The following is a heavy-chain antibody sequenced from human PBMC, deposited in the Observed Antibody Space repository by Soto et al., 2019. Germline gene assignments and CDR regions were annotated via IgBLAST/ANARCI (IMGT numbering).Heavy chain of an antibody. V-gene: IGHV3-23*01. CDR3: ASRLIAAAGYDY. CDR2: ISGSGGST. CDR1: GFTFSSYA. Sequence: GGSLRLSCAASGFTFSSYAVSWVRQAPGKGLEWVSAISGSGGSTYYADSVKGRFTISRDNSKNTLYLQMNSLRAEDTAVYYCASRLIAAAGYDYWGQGTLVTVSS. J-gene: IGHJ4*02. D-gene: IGHD6-13*01.